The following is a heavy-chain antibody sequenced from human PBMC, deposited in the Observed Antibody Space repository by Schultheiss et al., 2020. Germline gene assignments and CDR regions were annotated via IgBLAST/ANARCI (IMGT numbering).Heavy chain of an antibody. V-gene: IGHV3-23*01. CDR3: TKDRDYCAR. Sequence: GESLKISCTASGFSFSDYAMSWVRQAPGEGLEWVAAIGGDGENTYYPDSMKGRFTISRDNSKNSLYLQMDSLRVDDTAMYFCTKDRDYCARWGQGTLVTVSS. CDR1: GFSFSDYA. J-gene: IGHJ4*02. CDR2: IGGDGENT. D-gene: IGHD5-12*01.